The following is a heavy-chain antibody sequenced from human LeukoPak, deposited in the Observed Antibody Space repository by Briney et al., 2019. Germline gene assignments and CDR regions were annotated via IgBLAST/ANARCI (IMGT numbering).Heavy chain of an antibody. V-gene: IGHV3-23*01. D-gene: IGHD3-10*01. CDR3: ARVYYYTSGSRWGDYFDY. J-gene: IGHJ4*02. CDR2: ISGSGGST. CDR1: GFTFSSYG. Sequence: PGGSLRLSCAASGFTFSSYGMSWVRQAPGKGLEWVSAISGSGGSTYYADSVKGRFTISRDNSKNTLYLQMNSLRAEDTAVYYCARVYYYTSGSRWGDYFDYWGQGTLVTVSS.